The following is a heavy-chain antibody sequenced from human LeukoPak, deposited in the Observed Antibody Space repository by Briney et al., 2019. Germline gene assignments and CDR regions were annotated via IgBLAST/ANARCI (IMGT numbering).Heavy chain of an antibody. CDR1: GYTFTSYG. CDR3: ARGGSRSTMIVADTNAFDI. J-gene: IGHJ3*02. CDR2: ISAYNGNT. Sequence: ASVKVSCKASGYTFTSYGISWVRQAPGQGLEWMGWISAYNGNTNYAQKLQGRVTMTTDTSTSTAYMELRSLRSDDTAVYYCARGGSRSTMIVADTNAFDIWGQGTMVTVSS. V-gene: IGHV1-18*01. D-gene: IGHD3-22*01.